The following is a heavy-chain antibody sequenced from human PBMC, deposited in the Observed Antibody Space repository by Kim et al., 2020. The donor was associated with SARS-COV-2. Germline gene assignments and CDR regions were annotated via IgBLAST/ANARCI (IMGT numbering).Heavy chain of an antibody. Sequence: SETLSLTCTVSGGSISSSSYYWGWIRQPPGKGLEWIGSIYYSGSTYYNPSLKSRVTISVDTSKNQFSLKLSSVTAADTAVYYCARRSSGFWSGYTGSWFDPWGQGTLVTVSS. J-gene: IGHJ5*02. D-gene: IGHD3-3*01. V-gene: IGHV4-39*01. CDR2: IYYSGST. CDR3: ARRSSGFWSGYTGSWFDP. CDR1: GGSISSSSYY.